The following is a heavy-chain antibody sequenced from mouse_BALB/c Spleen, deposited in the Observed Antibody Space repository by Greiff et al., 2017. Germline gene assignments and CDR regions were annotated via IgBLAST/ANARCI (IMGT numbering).Heavy chain of an antibody. V-gene: IGHV5-17*02. CDR3: ARSGGNYRAWFAY. CDR2: ISSGSSTI. D-gene: IGHD2-1*01. CDR1: GFTFSSFG. Sequence: EVQLVESGGGLVQPGGSRKLSCAASGFTFSSFGMHWVRQAPEKGLEWVAYISSGSSTIYYADTVKGRFTISRDNPKNTLFLQMTSLRSEDTAMYYCARSGGNYRAWFAYWGQGTLVTVSA. J-gene: IGHJ3*01.